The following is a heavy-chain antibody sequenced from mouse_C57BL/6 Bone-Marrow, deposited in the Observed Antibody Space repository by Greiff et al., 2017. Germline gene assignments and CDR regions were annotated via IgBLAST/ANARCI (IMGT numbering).Heavy chain of an antibody. CDR3: ARNNPYAMDY. Sequence: QVQLQQSGAELARPGASVKLSCKASGYTFTSYGISWVKQRTGQGLEWIGEIYPRSGNTYYTEKFKGKATLTADKSSSTAYMELRSLTSEDSAVYFCARNNPYAMDYWGQGTSVTVSS. CDR2: IYPRSGNT. D-gene: IGHD6-1*01. CDR1: GYTFTSYG. V-gene: IGHV1-81*01. J-gene: IGHJ4*01.